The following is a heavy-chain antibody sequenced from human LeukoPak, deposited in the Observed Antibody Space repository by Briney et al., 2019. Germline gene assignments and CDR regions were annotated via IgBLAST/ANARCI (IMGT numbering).Heavy chain of an antibody. J-gene: IGHJ4*02. D-gene: IGHD6-19*01. CDR3: ARDRSSSGRLDY. V-gene: IGHV1-69*05. CDR1: GGTFSSYA. Sequence: SVKVSCKASGGTFSSYAISWVRQAPGQGLEWMGRIIPIFGTANYAQKFQGRVAITTDESTSTAYMEPSSLRSEDTAVYYCARDRSSSGRLDYWGQGTLVTVSS. CDR2: IIPIFGTA.